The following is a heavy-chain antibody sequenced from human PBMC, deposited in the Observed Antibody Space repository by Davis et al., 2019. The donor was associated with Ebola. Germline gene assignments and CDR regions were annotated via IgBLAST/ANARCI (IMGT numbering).Heavy chain of an antibody. V-gene: IGHV3-11*01. CDR2: ISSSGSTI. D-gene: IGHD3-10*01. CDR1: GFTFSDYY. CDR3: ARDRGFGYFDY. Sequence: GESLKISCAASGFTFSDYYMSWIRQAPGKGLEWVSYISSSGSTIYYADSVKGRFTISRDNAKNSLYLQMNSLRAEDTAVYYCARDRGFGYFDYWGQGTLVTVSS. J-gene: IGHJ4*02.